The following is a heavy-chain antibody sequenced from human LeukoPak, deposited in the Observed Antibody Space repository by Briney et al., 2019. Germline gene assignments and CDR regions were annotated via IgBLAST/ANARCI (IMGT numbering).Heavy chain of an antibody. J-gene: IGHJ4*02. CDR1: GGTFSSYA. Sequence: EASVKVSCKASGGTFSSYAISWVRQAPGQGLEWMGGIFPIFGTANYAQKFQGRVTITADESTSTAYMELSSLRSEDTAVYYCAGESIAARPGWGYFDYWGQGTLVTVSS. D-gene: IGHD6-6*01. CDR3: AGESIAARPGWGYFDY. V-gene: IGHV1-69*13. CDR2: IFPIFGTA.